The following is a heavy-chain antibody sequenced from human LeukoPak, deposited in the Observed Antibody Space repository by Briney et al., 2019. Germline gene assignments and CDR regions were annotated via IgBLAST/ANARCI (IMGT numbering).Heavy chain of an antibody. Sequence: ASVKVSCKASGYTFTSYGISWVRQAPGQGLEWMGWISAYNGNTNYAQKLQGRVTMTTDTSTSTAYMELRSLRSDDTAVYYCARQARITMISGHMDVWAKGPRSPSP. CDR3: ARQARITMISGHMDV. D-gene: IGHD3-22*01. CDR1: GYTFTSYG. J-gene: IGHJ6*03. CDR2: ISAYNGNT. V-gene: IGHV1-18*01.